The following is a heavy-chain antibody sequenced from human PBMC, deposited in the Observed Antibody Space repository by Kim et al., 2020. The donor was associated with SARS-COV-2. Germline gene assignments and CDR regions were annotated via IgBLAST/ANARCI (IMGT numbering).Heavy chain of an antibody. Sequence: GGSLRLSCAASGFTFSSYAMHWVRQAPGKGLEYVSAISSNGGSTYYANSVKGRFTISRDNSKNTLYLQMGSLRAEDMAVYYCARVNRYSSSWYVGFIDYWGQGTLVTVSS. V-gene: IGHV3-64*01. J-gene: IGHJ4*02. CDR1: GFTFSSYA. D-gene: IGHD6-13*01. CDR2: ISSNGGST. CDR3: ARVNRYSSSWYVGFIDY.